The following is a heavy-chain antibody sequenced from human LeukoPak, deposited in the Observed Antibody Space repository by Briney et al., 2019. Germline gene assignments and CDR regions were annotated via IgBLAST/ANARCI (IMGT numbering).Heavy chain of an antibody. CDR1: GFTFSNYA. CDR2: ITGSGSGI. CDR3: AKWGDYDVLTGYYVSDY. D-gene: IGHD3-9*01. V-gene: IGHV3-23*01. J-gene: IGHJ4*02. Sequence: GGSLRLSCAASGFTFSNYAMSWVRQAPGKGLEWVSAITGSGSGIYYADSMKSRFTISRDNSKNTLYLQINGLRAEDTAVYYCAKWGDYDVLTGYYVSDYWGQGTLVTVSS.